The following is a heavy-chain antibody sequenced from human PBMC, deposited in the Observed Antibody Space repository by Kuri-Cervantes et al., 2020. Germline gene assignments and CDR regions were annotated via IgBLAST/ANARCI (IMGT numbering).Heavy chain of an antibody. D-gene: IGHD4-23*01. Sequence: ASVKVSCKASGYTFSGYYMHWVRQAPGQGLEWMAWINPNSGGTNYAQKFQGRVTMTRDTSISTACMELSRLRSDDTAVYYCARSPGVTGTYYYYYMDVWGKGTTVTVSS. J-gene: IGHJ6*03. CDR1: GYTFSGYY. V-gene: IGHV1-2*02. CDR3: ARSPGVTGTYYYYYMDV. CDR2: INPNSGGT.